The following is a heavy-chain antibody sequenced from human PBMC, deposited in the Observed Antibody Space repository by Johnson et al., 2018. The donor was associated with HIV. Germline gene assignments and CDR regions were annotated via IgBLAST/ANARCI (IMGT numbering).Heavy chain of an antibody. V-gene: IGHV3-11*01. CDR3: TTEKHAPRACDI. CDR1: GFTFSDYY. Sequence: QVQLVESGGGLVKPGGSLRLSCAASGFTFSDYYMSWIRQAPGQGLEWVSYISSSGSTIYYADSVKGRFTISRDDSKNTLYLQMNSLKTEDTAVYYCTTEKHAPRACDIWGQGTMVTVSS. J-gene: IGHJ3*02. D-gene: IGHD1-14*01. CDR2: ISSSGSTI.